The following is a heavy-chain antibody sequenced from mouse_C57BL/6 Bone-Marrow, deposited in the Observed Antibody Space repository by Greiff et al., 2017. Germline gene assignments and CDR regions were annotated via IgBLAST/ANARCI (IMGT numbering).Heavy chain of an antibody. CDR1: GFTFSDFY. V-gene: IGHV7-1*01. J-gene: IGHJ4*01. Sequence: EVMLVESGGGLVQSGRSLRLSCATSGFTFSDFYMEWVRQAPGKGLEWIAASRNKANDYTTEYSASVKGRFIVSRDTSQSILYLQMYALRAEDTAIYYCARDASGYYAYYAMDYWGKGTSVTVSS. CDR3: ARDASGYYAYYAMDY. D-gene: IGHD2-3*01. CDR2: SRNKANDYTT.